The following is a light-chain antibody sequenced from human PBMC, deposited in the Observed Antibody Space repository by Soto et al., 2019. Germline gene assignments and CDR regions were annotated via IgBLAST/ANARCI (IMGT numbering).Light chain of an antibody. CDR2: LGS. J-gene: IGKJ1*01. CDR3: MQALQKPCT. Sequence: DIVMTQSPLSLPVTPGKPASISCRSSQSLLHTNGYNYLDWYLQKPGQSPQALIYLGSNRASGVPGRFSGSGSGTDFTLHISRVEAEDVGVYYCMQALQKPCTFGQGTKVDIK. V-gene: IGKV2-28*01. CDR1: QSLLHTNGYNY.